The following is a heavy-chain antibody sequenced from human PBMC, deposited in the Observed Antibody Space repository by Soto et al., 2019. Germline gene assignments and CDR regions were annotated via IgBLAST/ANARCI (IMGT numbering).Heavy chain of an antibody. J-gene: IGHJ5*02. D-gene: IGHD3-10*01. Sequence: QVQLQESGPGLVKPSQTLSLTCTVSSGSISSGDYYWSWIRQPPGKGLEWIGYIYYTGSTYYNPSLESRLTISRDTSKNQFSLKLSSVTAADTAVYYCARVLIITYWFDPWGQGTLVTVSS. CDR1: SGSISSGDYY. CDR3: ARVLIITYWFDP. CDR2: IYYTGST. V-gene: IGHV4-30-4*01.